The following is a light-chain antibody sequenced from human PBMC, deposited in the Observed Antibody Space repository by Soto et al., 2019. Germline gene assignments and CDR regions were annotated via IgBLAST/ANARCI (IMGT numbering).Light chain of an antibody. Sequence: EIVLTQSPATLSSFPGDRVTLSCRASQYINTRLAWYQHRPGQAPRLLIYQTSIRAAGIPARFSASGSGTGFTLTISDVQPEDFALYYCHQRQSWPRTFGQGTTVDIK. CDR1: QYINTR. CDR3: HQRQSWPRT. CDR2: QTS. V-gene: IGKV3-11*01. J-gene: IGKJ1*01.